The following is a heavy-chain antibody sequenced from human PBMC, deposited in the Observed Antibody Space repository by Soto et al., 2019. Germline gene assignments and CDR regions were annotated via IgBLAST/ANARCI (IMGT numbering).Heavy chain of an antibody. CDR2: INSGGSTT. J-gene: IGHJ3*01. Sequence: DVQLVEFGGGLVQPGGSLRLSCEGSAFTFSSYEMNWVRQAPGKGLEWVSYINSGGSTTYYADSVKGRFTISRDNAKNSLYLQMNSLRVEDSDIDYCSIIPHLGFDLWGQGTMVIVSS. V-gene: IGHV3-48*03. CDR3: SIIPHLGFDL. D-gene: IGHD2-2*01. CDR1: AFTFSSYE.